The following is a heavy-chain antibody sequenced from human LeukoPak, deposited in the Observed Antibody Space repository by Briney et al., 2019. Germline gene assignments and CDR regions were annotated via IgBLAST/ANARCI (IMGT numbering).Heavy chain of an antibody. D-gene: IGHD6-19*01. CDR3: ARDSSSGWYPAYYFDY. J-gene: IGHJ4*02. CDR2: ISSSSSYI. V-gene: IGHV3-21*01. Sequence: GGSLRLSCAACGFTFSIYSMNWVRQAPGKGLEWVSSISSSSSYIYYADSVKGRFTISRDNAKNSLYLQMNSLRAEDTAVYYCARDSSSGWYPAYYFDYWGQGTLVTVSS. CDR1: GFTFSIYS.